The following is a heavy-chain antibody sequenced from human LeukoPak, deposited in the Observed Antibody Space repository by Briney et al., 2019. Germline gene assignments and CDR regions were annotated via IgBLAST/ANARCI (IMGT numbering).Heavy chain of an antibody. V-gene: IGHV1-8*01. D-gene: IGHD3/OR15-3a*01. CDR1: GYAFTTSD. J-gene: IGHJ4*02. CDR2: MSPYGGNT. Sequence: ASVKDSCKASGYAFTTSDINWVRQATGQGLEWMGWMSPYGGNTRYAQKFQARITMTRNTSASTAYMELSSLTSEDTAVYYCARGGSFGLKANLDSWGQGTLVTVSS. CDR3: ARGGSFGLKANLDS.